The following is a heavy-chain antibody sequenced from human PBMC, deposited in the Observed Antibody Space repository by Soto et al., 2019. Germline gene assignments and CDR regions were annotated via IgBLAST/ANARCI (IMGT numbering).Heavy chain of an antibody. CDR1: GFTFSRFG. Sequence: SVRLSCAASGFTFSRFGMHWVRQAPGKGLEWVSLIWCDGSKKSYGDSVKSRFTISRDNSRNTVYLQMNSLRADDTAVYYCARDASYYSLWSGYYPSRNGMDVWGQGTTVTVSS. CDR2: IWCDGSKK. CDR3: ARDASYYSLWSGYYPSRNGMDV. V-gene: IGHV3-33*01. J-gene: IGHJ6*02. D-gene: IGHD3-3*01.